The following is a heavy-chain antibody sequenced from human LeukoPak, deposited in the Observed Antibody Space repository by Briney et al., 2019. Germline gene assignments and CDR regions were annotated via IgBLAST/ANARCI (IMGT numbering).Heavy chain of an antibody. CDR3: ARSPRLCSSTSCRYMDV. Sequence: ASETLSLTCTVSGGPISSYYWSWIRQPPGKGLEWIGYVYDSESTNYSPSLKGRVAISLDTSKSQFSLRLTSVTAADSAVYFCARSPRLCSSTSCRYMDVWGKGTTVTVSS. V-gene: IGHV4-59*01. J-gene: IGHJ6*03. CDR2: VYDSEST. D-gene: IGHD2-2*01. CDR1: GGPISSYY.